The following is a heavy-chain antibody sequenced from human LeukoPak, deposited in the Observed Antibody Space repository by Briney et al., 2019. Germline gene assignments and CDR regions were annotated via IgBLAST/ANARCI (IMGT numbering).Heavy chain of an antibody. V-gene: IGHV3-30*02. Sequence: GGSLRLSCAASGFTFSSYGMHWVRQAPGKGLEWVAFIRYDGSNKYYADSVKGRFTISKDNSKNTLYLQMNSLRAEDTAVYYCAKDTTPPKAGFDPWGQGTLVTVSS. CDR2: IRYDGSNK. CDR1: GFTFSSYG. CDR3: AKDTTPPKAGFDP. J-gene: IGHJ5*02. D-gene: IGHD1-14*01.